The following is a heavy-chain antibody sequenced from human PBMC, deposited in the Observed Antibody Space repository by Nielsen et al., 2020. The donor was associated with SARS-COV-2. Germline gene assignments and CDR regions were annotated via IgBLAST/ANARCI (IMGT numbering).Heavy chain of an antibody. D-gene: IGHD6-19*01. J-gene: IGHJ4*02. V-gene: IGHV3-64*01. CDR3: TRDRDGGWSFDY. Sequence: GGSLRLSCAASGFTFSTFAMHWVRQAPGRGLEFVSSILGDGITAQYASSVTGRFSISRDNSRNTLYLQMGSLRDEDMAVYYCTRDRDGGWSFDYWGQGTLVTVSS. CDR1: GFTFSTFA. CDR2: ILGDGITA.